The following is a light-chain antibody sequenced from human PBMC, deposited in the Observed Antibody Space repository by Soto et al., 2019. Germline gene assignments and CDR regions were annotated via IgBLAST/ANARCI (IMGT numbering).Light chain of an antibody. CDR1: RDIADS. J-gene: IGKJ4*01. V-gene: IGKV1-33*01. Sequence: DTQMTQSPSSLSASVGDTVTITCQASRDIADSLNWYQQRAGQAPKLLIYDASNLQPGVPARFSGRRPWTSFMLTSSSLQPEDFASYCGQQYDDPLTFGGGTKVEIK. CDR2: DAS. CDR3: QQYDDPLT.